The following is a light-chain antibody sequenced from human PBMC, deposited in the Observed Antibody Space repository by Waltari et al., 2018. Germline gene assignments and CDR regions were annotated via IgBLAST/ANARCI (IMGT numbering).Light chain of an antibody. CDR1: QNISNY. V-gene: IGKV1-33*01. J-gene: IGKJ4*01. CDR2: DAS. CDR3: QQYDNLPSLT. Sequence: DIQMTQSPSSLSASVGDRVPITCQASQNISNYLHWYQQKPGKAPKLLIYDASNLETGVPSRFSGSGSGTDFTFTISSLQPEDIATYYCQQYDNLPSLTFGGGTKVEIK.